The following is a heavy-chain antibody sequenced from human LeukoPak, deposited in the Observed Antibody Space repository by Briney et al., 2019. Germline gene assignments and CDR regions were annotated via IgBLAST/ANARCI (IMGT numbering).Heavy chain of an antibody. CDR1: GGSISSNSYY. J-gene: IGHJ5*02. D-gene: IGHD3-10*01. CDR2: NYHSGSP. V-gene: IGHV4-39*07. CDR3: ARRGVGRGALGAYNWFDP. Sequence: SETLSLTCTVPGGSISSNSYYWGWMRQTPGKGLEWSVNNYHSGSPYNNPSLKSRVTISVDTSKNQFSLKLSSVTAADTAVYYCARRGVGRGALGAYNWFDPWGQGTLVTVSS.